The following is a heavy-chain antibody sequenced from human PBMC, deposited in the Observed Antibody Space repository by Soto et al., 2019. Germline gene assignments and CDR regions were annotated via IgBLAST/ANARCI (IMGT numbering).Heavy chain of an antibody. Sequence: SQTLSLTCAISGDSVSSNSATWDWIRLSPSRGLEWLGRTYYRSKWYTDYAVSVKGRITINPDTSNNHLSLQLDSVTPDDTAVYYCARLIGDSWLDSWGQGTLVTVS. D-gene: IGHD2-8*01. J-gene: IGHJ5*01. CDR2: TYYRSKWYT. CDR3: ARLIGDSWLDS. CDR1: GDSVSSNSAT. V-gene: IGHV6-1*01.